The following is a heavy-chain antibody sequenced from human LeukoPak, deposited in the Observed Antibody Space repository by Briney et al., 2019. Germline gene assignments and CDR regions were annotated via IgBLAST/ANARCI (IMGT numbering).Heavy chain of an antibody. D-gene: IGHD2-2*01. CDR3: ARQVGDIVVVPAPMGRAHLAFYYYMDV. J-gene: IGHJ6*03. CDR2: IYHSGST. Sequence: SETLSLTCAVSGYSISSDYYWGWIRQPPGKGLERIGSIYHSGSTYYNPSLKSRVTISVDPSKIQFSLKLRSVTAEDTAVYYCARQVGDIVVVPAPMGRAHLAFYYYMDVWGKGPTVTVSS. V-gene: IGHV4-38-2*01. CDR1: GYSISSDYY.